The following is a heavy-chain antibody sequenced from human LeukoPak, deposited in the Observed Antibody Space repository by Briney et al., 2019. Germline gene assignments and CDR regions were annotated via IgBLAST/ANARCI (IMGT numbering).Heavy chain of an antibody. CDR1: GYSFPNYW. D-gene: IGHD3-10*01. Sequence: GESLKISCKTSGYSFPNYWIAWVRQVPGRGLEWMGLIFPGDSDTRYSPSFQGQVSFSADKSISTAHLQWSSLKASDTAMYYCARFRFYSSSDIYFHYQSMDVWGKGTTVTVSS. V-gene: IGHV5-51*01. CDR2: IFPGDSDT. J-gene: IGHJ6*04. CDR3: ARFRFYSSSDIYFHYQSMDV.